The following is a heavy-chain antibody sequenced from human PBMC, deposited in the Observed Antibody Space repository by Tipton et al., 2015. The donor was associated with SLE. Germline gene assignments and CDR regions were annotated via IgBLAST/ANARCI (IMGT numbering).Heavy chain of an antibody. V-gene: IGHV4-39*07. CDR2: IYYSGSS. Sequence: TLSLTCTVSGGSISSSSYYWGWIRQPPGKGLEWIGRIYYSGSSYYNPSLKSRVTISVDTSKNQFSLKLSSVTAADTAVYYCARDPNGGYGSFDYWGLGALVTVSS. CDR3: ARDPNGGYGSFDY. CDR1: GGSISSSSYY. J-gene: IGHJ4*02. D-gene: IGHD7-27*01.